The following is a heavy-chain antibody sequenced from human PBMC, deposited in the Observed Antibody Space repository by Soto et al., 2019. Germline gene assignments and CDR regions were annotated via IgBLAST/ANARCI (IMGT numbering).Heavy chain of an antibody. CDR2: IYYSGST. D-gene: IGHD3-3*01. V-gene: IGHV4-31*03. J-gene: IGHJ5*02. CDR3: ARRWSGSRQGFDP. Sequence: SETLSLTCTVSGGSISSGDYYWSWIRQHPGKGLEWIGYIYYSGSTYYNPSLKSRVTISVDTSKNQFSLKLSSVTAADTAVYYCARRWSGSRQGFDPWGQGTLVTVSS. CDR1: GGSISSGDYY.